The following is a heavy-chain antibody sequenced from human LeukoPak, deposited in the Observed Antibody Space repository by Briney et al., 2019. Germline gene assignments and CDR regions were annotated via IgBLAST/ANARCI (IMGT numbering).Heavy chain of an antibody. CDR2: IKEDGSEK. V-gene: IGHV3-7*05. J-gene: IGHJ4*02. CDR3: VGGSMLAY. Sequence: GGSLRLSCAASGFTFSSYWMNWVRQAPGKGLEWVANIKEDGSEKYYVDSVKGRFTISRDNAKNSLYLQTNSLRAEDTSVYYYVGGSMLAYWGQGALVTVSS. CDR1: GFTFSSYW.